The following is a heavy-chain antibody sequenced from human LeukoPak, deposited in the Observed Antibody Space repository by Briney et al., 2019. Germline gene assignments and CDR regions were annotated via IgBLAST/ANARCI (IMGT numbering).Heavy chain of an antibody. CDR2: IKQDGSEK. Sequence: GGSLRLSCAASGFTFGTYWMNWVRRAPGKGLEWVANIKQDGSEKYYVDSVKGRFTISRDNAKNSLYLQMNSLRAEDTAVYYCARVFGLYYPGTYFDYWGQGTLVTVSS. J-gene: IGHJ4*02. CDR1: GFTFGTYW. CDR3: ARVFGLYYPGTYFDY. D-gene: IGHD3-10*01. V-gene: IGHV3-7*03.